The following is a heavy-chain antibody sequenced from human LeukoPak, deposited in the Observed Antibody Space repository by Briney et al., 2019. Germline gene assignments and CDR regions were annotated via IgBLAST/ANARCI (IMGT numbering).Heavy chain of an antibody. Sequence: ASVKVSCKASGGTVSRYPISWVRQAPGQGLEWLGCINPNSGVTKSTQKYQGRVTMTRDTSISTAYMELSRLRADDTAVYYCARDPNYYGSGSSWLDYWGQGTLVTVSS. CDR3: ARDPNYYGSGSSWLDY. CDR1: GGTVSRYP. J-gene: IGHJ4*02. V-gene: IGHV1-2*02. D-gene: IGHD3-10*01. CDR2: INPNSGVT.